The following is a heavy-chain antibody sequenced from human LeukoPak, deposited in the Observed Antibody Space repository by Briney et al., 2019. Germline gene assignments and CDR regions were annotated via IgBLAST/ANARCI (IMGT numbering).Heavy chain of an antibody. Sequence: SETLSLTCTVSTGSMSGYFWTWLRQPAGKGLEWIGRIYTTGRAYYNPSLESRVTFSLDTSNNQFSLDVTSVTAAATAVYFCARGRELTGVAGHYSFDYWGQGILVSVSS. CDR2: IYTTGRA. J-gene: IGHJ4*02. V-gene: IGHV4-4*07. CDR1: TGSMSGYF. D-gene: IGHD1-26*01. CDR3: ARGRELTGVAGHYSFDY.